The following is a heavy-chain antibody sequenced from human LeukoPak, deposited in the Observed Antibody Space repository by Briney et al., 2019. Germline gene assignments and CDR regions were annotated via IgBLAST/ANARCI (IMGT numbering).Heavy chain of an antibody. CDR3: ARLPYYYYGMDV. CDR1: GFTFSSYA. J-gene: IGHJ6*02. CDR2: ISGSGGST. Sequence: PGGSLRLSCAASGFTFSSYAMSWVRQAPGKGLEWVSAISGSGGSTYYADSVKGRFTISRDNSKNTLYLQMNSLRAEDTAVYHCARLPYYYYGMDVWGQGTTVTVSS. V-gene: IGHV3-23*01.